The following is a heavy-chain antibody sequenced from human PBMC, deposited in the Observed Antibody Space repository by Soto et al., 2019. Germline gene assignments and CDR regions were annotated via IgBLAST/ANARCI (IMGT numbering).Heavy chain of an antibody. J-gene: IGHJ4*02. D-gene: IGHD5-18*01. CDR2: IIPIFGTA. CDR1: GGTFSSYA. V-gene: IGHV1-69*13. CDR3: ARNTAMAQPSYFDY. Sequence: SVKVSCKASGGTFSSYAISWVRQAPGQGLEWMGGIIPIFGTANYAQKFQGRVTITADESTSTAYMELSSLRSEDTAVYYCARNTAMAQPSYFDYWGQGTLVTVS.